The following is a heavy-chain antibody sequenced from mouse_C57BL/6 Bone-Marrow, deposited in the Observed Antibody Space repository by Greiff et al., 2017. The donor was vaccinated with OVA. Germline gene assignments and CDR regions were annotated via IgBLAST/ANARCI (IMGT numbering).Heavy chain of an antibody. V-gene: IGHV1-72*01. J-gene: IGHJ3*01. CDR1: GYTFTSYW. CDR2: IDPNSGGT. CDR3: ARGAYYGSSPFAY. Sequence: QVQLQQPGAELVKPGASVKLSCKASGYTFTSYWMHWVKQRPGRGLEWIGRIDPNSGGTKYNEKFKSKATLTVDKPSSTAHMQLSSLTSEDSAVYYCARGAYYGSSPFAYWGQGTLVTVSA. D-gene: IGHD1-1*01.